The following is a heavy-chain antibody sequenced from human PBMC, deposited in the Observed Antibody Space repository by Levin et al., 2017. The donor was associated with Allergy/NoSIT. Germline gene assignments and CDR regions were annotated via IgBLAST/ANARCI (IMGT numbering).Heavy chain of an antibody. D-gene: IGHD5-12*01. CDR3: ARAESAYDS. J-gene: IGHJ4*02. CDR1: GGSFSGYS. Sequence: PSETLSLTCAVYGGSFSGYSWSWIRQPPGKGLDWMGEINLGGGTNYNPSLKSRVTISVDTSKNQFSLKLTSVTAADTAVYYCARAESAYDSWGQGTLVTVSS. CDR2: INLGGGT. V-gene: IGHV4-34*01.